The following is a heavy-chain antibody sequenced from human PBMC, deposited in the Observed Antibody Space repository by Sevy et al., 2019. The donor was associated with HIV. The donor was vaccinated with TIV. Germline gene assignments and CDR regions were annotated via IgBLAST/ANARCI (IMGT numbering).Heavy chain of an antibody. Sequence: GGSLRLSCAASGFTFSSYAMSWVRQAPGKGLEWVSGLSGSGGSTYYADSVKGRFTISRDNSKNTLYLQMNSLRAEDTAVYYCATRDYGDYGGVAFDIWGQGTMVTVSS. CDR3: ATRDYGDYGGVAFDI. J-gene: IGHJ3*02. D-gene: IGHD4-17*01. CDR2: LSGSGGST. CDR1: GFTFSSYA. V-gene: IGHV3-23*01.